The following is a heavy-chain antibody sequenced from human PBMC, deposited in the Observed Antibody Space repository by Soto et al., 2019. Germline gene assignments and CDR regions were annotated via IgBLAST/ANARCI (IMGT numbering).Heavy chain of an antibody. V-gene: IGHV4-31*03. J-gene: IGHJ4*02. Sequence: QVQLQESGPRLVKPSQTLSLTCTVSGVSITRGGSYWGWIRQHPEKGLEWIGSIYYTGETFFNPSLDSRISISTDNSKHQFALKLTSVTAADTARYYCAWSLVGAQAPTDYWGQGTLVTVSS. CDR3: AWSLVGAQAPTDY. D-gene: IGHD2-15*01. CDR1: GVSITRGGSY. CDR2: IYYTGET.